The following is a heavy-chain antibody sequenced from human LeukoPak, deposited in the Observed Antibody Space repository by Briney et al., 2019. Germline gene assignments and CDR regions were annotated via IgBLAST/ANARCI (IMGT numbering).Heavy chain of an antibody. CDR1: RNIFSGYY. V-gene: IGHV1-2*02. CDR3: STLNGTGGWAFDY. CDR2: MNINSGDS. D-gene: IGHD6-19*01. J-gene: IGHJ4*02. Sequence: GASVKVSCKASRNIFSGYYMHWMRQAPGQGLEWMGWMNINSGDSTYARNFQGRVTMTRDRSISTAYKELSDLKSGDTAVYYCSTLNGTGGWAFDYWGQGTLVIVSS.